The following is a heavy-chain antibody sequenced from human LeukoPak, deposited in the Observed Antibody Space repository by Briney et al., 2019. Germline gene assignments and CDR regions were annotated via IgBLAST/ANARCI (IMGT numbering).Heavy chain of an antibody. J-gene: IGHJ5*02. CDR2: IYYSGST. V-gene: IGHV4-59*08. D-gene: IGHD5-24*01. CDR3: ARVSSRDSRFDP. Sequence: SETLSLTCTVSGGSISSYYWSWIRQPPGKGLEWIGYIYYSGSTNYNPSLKSRVTISVDTSKNQFSLKLSSVTAADTAVYHCARVSSRDSRFDPWGQGTLVTVSS. CDR1: GGSISSYY.